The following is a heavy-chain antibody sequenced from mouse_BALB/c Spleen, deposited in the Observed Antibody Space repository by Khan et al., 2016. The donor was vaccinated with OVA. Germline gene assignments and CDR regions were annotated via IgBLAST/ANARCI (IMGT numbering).Heavy chain of an antibody. D-gene: IGHD2-14*01. CDR1: GYTFTSYT. V-gene: IGHV1-4*01. Sequence: QVQLKQSGAELARPGASVKMSCKASGYTFTSYTIHWIKLTPGQGLEWIGYINPNNGYTNYNQKFKDQSTLTADTSSTTVYMQLSSLTSEDSAFYDSVRDGGYYKNDGWFAYWGQGTLVTVSA. J-gene: IGHJ3*01. CDR3: VRDGGYYKNDGWFAY. CDR2: INPNNGYT.